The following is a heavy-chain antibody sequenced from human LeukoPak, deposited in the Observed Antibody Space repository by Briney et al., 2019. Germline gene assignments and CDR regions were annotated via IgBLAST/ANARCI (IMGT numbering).Heavy chain of an antibody. J-gene: IGHJ3*02. V-gene: IGHV4-39*01. CDR3: ARGIAAAGAYAFDI. Sequence: PSETLSLTCTVSGGSISSSSYYRGWIRQPPGKGLEWIGSIYYSGSTYYNPSLKSRVTISVDTSKNQFSLKLSSVTAADTAVYYCARGIAAAGAYAFDIWGQGTMVTVSS. CDR2: IYYSGST. D-gene: IGHD6-13*01. CDR1: GGSISSSSYY.